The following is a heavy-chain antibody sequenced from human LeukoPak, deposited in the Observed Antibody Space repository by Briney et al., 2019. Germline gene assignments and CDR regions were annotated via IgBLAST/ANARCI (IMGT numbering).Heavy chain of an antibody. Sequence: PGGSLRLSCVASGFTFSDYYMTWIRQAPGKGLEWVGRIKSKIDGGTIDYGAPVKGRFTISRDDSRNTLYLQMNSLKTEDTAVYYCTTRRQDGCWGQGTLVTVS. CDR2: IKSKIDGGTI. CDR1: GFTFSDYY. J-gene: IGHJ4*02. V-gene: IGHV3-15*01. D-gene: IGHD6-25*01. CDR3: TTRRQDGC.